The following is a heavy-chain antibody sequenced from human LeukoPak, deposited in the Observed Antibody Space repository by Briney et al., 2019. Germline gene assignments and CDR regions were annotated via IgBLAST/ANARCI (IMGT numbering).Heavy chain of an antibody. CDR2: IYYTGNT. CDR3: ASSPPFGVWGYYYYYYMDV. Sequence: SETLSLTCSVSGDSITGYYWGWIRQPPGKGLEWIGNIYYTGNTYYNSSLKSRVTISLDTSKNQFSLKVISMTAADTAAYYCASSPPFGVWGYYYYYYMDVWGKGTTVTVSS. V-gene: IGHV4-39*07. CDR1: GDSITGYY. D-gene: IGHD3-16*01. J-gene: IGHJ6*03.